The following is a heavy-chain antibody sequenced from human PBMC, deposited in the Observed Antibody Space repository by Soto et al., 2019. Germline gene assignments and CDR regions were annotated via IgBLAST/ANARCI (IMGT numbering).Heavy chain of an antibody. Sequence: QITLKESGPTQVRPTQTLMLTCTFSGFSLASSGVGVAWLRKPPGRALEWLGLIYWDDDKRYSSSLKTRLSVNRDTSRNQVVLRMPSMDPAGTGTYLCEPRGCMSGGWDWGYFDYWGQGTPVTVS. D-gene: IGHD2-21*02. CDR2: IYWDDDK. J-gene: IGHJ4*02. CDR1: GFSLASSGVG. CDR3: EPRGCMSGGWDWGYFDY. V-gene: IGHV2-5*02.